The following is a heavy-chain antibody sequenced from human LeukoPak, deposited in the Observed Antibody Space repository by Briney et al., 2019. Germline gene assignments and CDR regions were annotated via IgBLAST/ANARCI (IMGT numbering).Heavy chain of an antibody. CDR3: AKDRASVGGVPDAFDI. Sequence: GGSLRLSCAASGFTFSSYAMSWVRQAPGKGLEWVSAISGSGGSTYYADSVKGRFTISRDNSKNTLYLQMNSLRAEDTAVYYCAKDRASVGGVPDAFDIWGQGTMVTVSS. CDR2: ISGSGGST. J-gene: IGHJ3*02. D-gene: IGHD3-16*01. V-gene: IGHV3-23*01. CDR1: GFTFSSYA.